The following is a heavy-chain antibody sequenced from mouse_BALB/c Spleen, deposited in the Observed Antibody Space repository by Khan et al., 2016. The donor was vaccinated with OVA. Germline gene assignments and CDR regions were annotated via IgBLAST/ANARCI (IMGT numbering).Heavy chain of an antibody. V-gene: IGHV6-6*02. CDR3: TPNWENYFDY. Sequence: EVKLEESGGGLVQPGGSMKLSCVASGFTFSNYWMNWVRQSPEKGLEWVAEIRLKSNNYATHYAESVKGRFTISRDDSKSSVYLQMNNLRAEDTGIYYCTPNWENYFDYWGQGTTLTVSS. CDR1: GFTFSNYW. D-gene: IGHD4-1*02. J-gene: IGHJ2*01. CDR2: IRLKSNNYAT.